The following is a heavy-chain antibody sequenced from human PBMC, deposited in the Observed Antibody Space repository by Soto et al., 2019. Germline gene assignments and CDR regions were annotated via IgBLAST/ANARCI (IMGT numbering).Heavy chain of an antibody. CDR1: GFTFSSYA. D-gene: IGHD6-13*01. V-gene: IGHV3-23*01. Sequence: EVQLLESGGGLVQPGGSLRLSCAASGFTFSSYAMSWVRQAPGKGLEWVSAISGSGGSTYYADSVKGRFTISRDNSKNTLYLQMNSLRAEDTAVDYCANVGIAAAGVGYWGQGTLVTVSS. J-gene: IGHJ4*02. CDR2: ISGSGGST. CDR3: ANVGIAAAGVGY.